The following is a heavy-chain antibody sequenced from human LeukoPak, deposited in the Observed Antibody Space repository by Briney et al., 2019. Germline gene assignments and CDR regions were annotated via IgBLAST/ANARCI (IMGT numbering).Heavy chain of an antibody. CDR3: ARGFIRPSKTYDYVWGSYHNDAFDI. J-gene: IGHJ3*02. CDR2: ISGSGGST. D-gene: IGHD3-16*02. Sequence: GGSLRLSCAASGFTFSSYAMSWVRQAPGKGLEWVSAISGSGGSTYYADSVKGRFTISRDNAKNSLYLQMNSLRAEDTAVYYCARGFIRPSKTYDYVWGSYHNDAFDIWGQGTMVTVSS. CDR1: GFTFSSYA. V-gene: IGHV3-23*01.